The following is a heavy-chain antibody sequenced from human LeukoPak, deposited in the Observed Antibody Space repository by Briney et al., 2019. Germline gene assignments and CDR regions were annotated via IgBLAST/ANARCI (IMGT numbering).Heavy chain of an antibody. J-gene: IGHJ4*02. D-gene: IGHD4-11*01. CDR3: ARDPYSNYYFDY. CDR2: INPNSGGT. V-gene: IGHV1-2*02. Sequence: ASVKVSCEACGYTFTGYYMHWVRQAPGQGLEWMGWINPNSGGTNYAQKFQGRVTMTRDTSISTAYMELSRLRSDDTAVYYCARDPYSNYYFDYWGQGTLVTVSS. CDR1: GYTFTGYY.